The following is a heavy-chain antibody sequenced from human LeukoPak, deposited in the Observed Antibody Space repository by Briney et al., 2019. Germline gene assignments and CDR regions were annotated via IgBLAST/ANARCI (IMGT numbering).Heavy chain of an antibody. Sequence: SETLSLTCTVSGDSIIFNIYWWAWGRLPPGEGLEWIGATFYTGRTFYSPSLKSRVTISVDTSKNQFSLDLSSATAADTAVYYCARRRHNFDFYDVWGQGTRVTVSS. J-gene: IGHJ3*01. CDR2: TFYTGRT. CDR3: ARRRHNFDFYDV. D-gene: IGHD3/OR15-3a*01. V-gene: IGHV4-39*01. CDR1: GDSIIFNIYW.